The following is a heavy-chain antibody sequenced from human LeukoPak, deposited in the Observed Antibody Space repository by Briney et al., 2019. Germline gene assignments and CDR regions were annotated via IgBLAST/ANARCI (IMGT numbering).Heavy chain of an antibody. V-gene: IGHV1-46*01. J-gene: IGHJ3*01. D-gene: IGHD3-9*01. CDR1: GYTFTSYY. CDR2: INPSGGST. Sequence: GASVKVSCKASGYTFTSYYMHWVRQAPGQGLEWMGIINPSGGSTSYAQKFQDRVTITADESARTAYMELSSLRFEDTAVYYCARQGYTNNLGGYFGDKDDGFDLWGQGTMVTVSS. CDR3: ARQGYTNNLGGYFGDKDDGFDL.